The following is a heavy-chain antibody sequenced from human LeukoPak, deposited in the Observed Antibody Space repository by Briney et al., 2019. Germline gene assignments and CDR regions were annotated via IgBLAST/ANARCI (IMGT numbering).Heavy chain of an antibody. CDR3: AREGGYLQLRYFDY. CDR1: GDSISSSNYY. CDR2: IYYSGTT. J-gene: IGHJ4*02. V-gene: IGHV4-39*07. Sequence: SETLSLTCTVSGDSISSSNYYWGWIRQPPGKGLEWLGNIYYSGTTYYNPSLKSRVTISVDTSKNQFSLRLISVTAADTAVYYCAREGGYLQLRYFDYWGQGTLVTVSS. D-gene: IGHD5-24*01.